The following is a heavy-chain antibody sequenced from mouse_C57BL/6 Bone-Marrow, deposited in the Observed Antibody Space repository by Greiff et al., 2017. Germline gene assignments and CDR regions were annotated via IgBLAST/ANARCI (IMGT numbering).Heavy chain of an antibody. D-gene: IGHD1-1*01. Sequence: QVQLKQPGAELVRPGSSVKLSCKASGYTFTSYWMHWVKQRPIQGLEWIGNIDPSDSETHYNQKFKDKDTLTVDKSSSTAYMQLSSLTSEDSAVYYCAREDYGSSYASWFAYGGQGTLVTVSA. J-gene: IGHJ3*01. CDR1: GYTFTSYW. CDR2: IDPSDSET. V-gene: IGHV1-52*01. CDR3: AREDYGSSYASWFAY.